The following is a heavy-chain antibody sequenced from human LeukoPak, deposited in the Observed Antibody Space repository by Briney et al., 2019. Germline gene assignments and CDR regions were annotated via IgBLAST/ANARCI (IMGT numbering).Heavy chain of an antibody. V-gene: IGHV3-23*01. CDR3: ARGPYGDYGRLGEGAFDI. CDR1: RFTFSSYA. J-gene: IGHJ3*02. CDR2: LSGSGAST. Sequence: GGSLRLPCATSRFTFSSYAMSWVRQAPGKGLEWVSGLSGSGASTFYADSVKGRFTISRDNSKNILYLQMVSLRADDTAVYYCARGPYGDYGRLGEGAFDIWGQGTMVTVSS. D-gene: IGHD4-17*01.